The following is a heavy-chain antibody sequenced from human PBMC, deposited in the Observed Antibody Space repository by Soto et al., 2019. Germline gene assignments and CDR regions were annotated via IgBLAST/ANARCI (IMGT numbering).Heavy chain of an antibody. CDR2: IHYSGNT. D-gene: IGHD6-13*01. J-gene: IGHJ6*02. V-gene: IGHV4-30-4*01. CDR1: GGSISSDNYY. CDR3: GRAHRDLQQLVYYYYSMDV. Sequence: SETLSLTCTVSGGSISSDNYYWSWIRQPPGKGLEWIGYIHYSGNTYHNPSLKSRLTISVDTSKNQFSLKLTSVTAADTAVYYCGRAHRDLQQLVYYYYSMDVWGQGTTVTVSS.